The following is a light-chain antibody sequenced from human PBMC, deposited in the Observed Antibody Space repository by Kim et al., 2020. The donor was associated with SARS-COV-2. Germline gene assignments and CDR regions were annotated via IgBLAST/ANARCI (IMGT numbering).Light chain of an antibody. V-gene: IGLV3-19*01. CDR3: NSRDINHNVV. J-gene: IGLJ2*01. Sequence: SSELTQDPAVSVALGQTVRITCQGDSLRSYYATWYQQKPGQAPILVIYGKNNRPSGIPDRFSCSSSGNTASLTITGTQSGDEADYYCNSRDINHNVVFGG. CDR2: GKN. CDR1: SLRSYY.